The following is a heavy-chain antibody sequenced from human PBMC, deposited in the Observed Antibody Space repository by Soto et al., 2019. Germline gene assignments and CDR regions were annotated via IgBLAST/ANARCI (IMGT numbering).Heavy chain of an antibody. Sequence: SETLSLTCTVSGGSISSSSYYWGWIRQPPGKGLEWIGSIYYSGSTYYNPSLKSRVTISVDTSKNQFSLKLSSVTAADTAVYYCARVYGSVCYYSVEYYYYMDVSGQGTTVTVSS. CDR3: ARVYGSVCYYSVEYYYYMDV. V-gene: IGHV4-39*01. CDR1: GGSISSSSYY. J-gene: IGHJ6*03. D-gene: IGHD3-10*01. CDR2: IYYSGST.